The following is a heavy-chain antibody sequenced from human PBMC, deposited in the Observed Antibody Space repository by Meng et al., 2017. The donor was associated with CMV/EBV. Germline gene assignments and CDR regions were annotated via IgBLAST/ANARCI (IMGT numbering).Heavy chain of an antibody. Sequence: ISSGGYNWRWIRQHPGKGLEWIGYIYYSGSTYYNPSLKSRVTISVDTSKNQFSLKLSSVTAADTAVYYCARGARYCSGGSCSSWFDPWGQGTLVTVSS. CDR1: ISSGGYN. D-gene: IGHD2-15*01. V-gene: IGHV4-31*02. CDR3: ARGARYCSGGSCSSWFDP. CDR2: IYYSGST. J-gene: IGHJ5*02.